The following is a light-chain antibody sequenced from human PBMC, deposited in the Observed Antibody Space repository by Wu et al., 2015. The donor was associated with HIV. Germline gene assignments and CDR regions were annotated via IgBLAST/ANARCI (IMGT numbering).Light chain of an antibody. CDR1: QSVSSN. CDR2: GAS. V-gene: IGKV3-15*01. Sequence: EIVLTQSPGTLSLSPGERATLSCRASQSVSSNLAWYQQKPGQAPRLLIFGASTRATGIPARFSGSGSGTEFTLTVRSMQSEDFAVYYCQQYSQWPRGFGQGTKVEIK. CDR3: QQYSQWPRG. J-gene: IGKJ1*01.